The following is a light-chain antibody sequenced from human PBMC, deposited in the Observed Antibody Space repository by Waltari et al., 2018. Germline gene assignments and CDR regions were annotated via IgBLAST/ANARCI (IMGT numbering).Light chain of an antibody. CDR2: QDT. Sequence: SYELTQPPSVSVSPGQTASITCSGDKLGEKYAGCYQQKPGQSPVVVLYQDTKRPSGIPERFSGSNSGNTATLTISGTQAMDEADYHCQAWDSSTYHVVFGGGTKLTVL. CDR3: QAWDSSTYHVV. CDR1: KLGEKY. V-gene: IGLV3-1*01. J-gene: IGLJ2*01.